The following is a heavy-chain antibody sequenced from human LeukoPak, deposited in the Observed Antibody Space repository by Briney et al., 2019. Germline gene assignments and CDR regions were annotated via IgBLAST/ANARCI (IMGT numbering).Heavy chain of an antibody. J-gene: IGHJ3*02. D-gene: IGHD3-10*01. CDR1: GFTFSDYA. V-gene: IGHV4-39*02. Sequence: GSLRLSCTASGFTFSDYAVNWVRQAPGKGLEWIGSIYYSGSTYYNPSLKSRVTISVDTSKNQFSLKLSSVTAADTAVYYCARESRNYYGSGTQGAFDIWGQGTMVTVSS. CDR3: ARESRNYYGSGTQGAFDI. CDR2: IYYSGST.